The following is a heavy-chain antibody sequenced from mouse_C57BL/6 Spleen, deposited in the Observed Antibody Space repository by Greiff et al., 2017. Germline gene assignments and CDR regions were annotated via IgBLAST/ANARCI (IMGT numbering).Heavy chain of an antibody. CDR1: GFTFSSYG. J-gene: IGHJ4*01. CDR3: ARHEGITTVVAYYYAMDY. D-gene: IGHD1-1*01. Sequence: EVQVVESGGDLVKPGGSLKLSCAASGFTFSSYGMSWVRQTPDKRLEWVATISSGGSYTYYPDSVKGRFTISRDNAKNTLYLQMSSLKSEDTAMYYCARHEGITTVVAYYYAMDYWGQGTSGTVSS. V-gene: IGHV5-6*01. CDR2: ISSGGSYT.